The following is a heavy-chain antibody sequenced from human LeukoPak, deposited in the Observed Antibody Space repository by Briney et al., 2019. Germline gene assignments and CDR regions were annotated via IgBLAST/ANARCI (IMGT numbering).Heavy chain of an antibody. V-gene: IGHV3-20*04. CDR2: INWNGGST. CDR3: ARVDRAPYYDILTGYSPIYYFDY. J-gene: IGHJ4*02. D-gene: IGHD3-9*01. Sequence: GGSLRLSCAASGFTFDDYGMSWVRQAPGKGLEWVSGINWNGGSTGYADSVKGRFTNSRDNAKNSLYLQMNSLRAEDTALYYCARVDRAPYYDILTGYSPIYYFDYWGQGTLVTVSS. CDR1: GFTFDDYG.